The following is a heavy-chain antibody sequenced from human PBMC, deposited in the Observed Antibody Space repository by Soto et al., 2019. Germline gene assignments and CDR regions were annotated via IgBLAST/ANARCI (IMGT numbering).Heavy chain of an antibody. V-gene: IGHV4-59*01. J-gene: IGHJ5*02. CDR3: ARDDREHTKSPEHDP. D-gene: IGHD1-26*01. CDR1: CGSISTYY. Sequence: PSETLSLTCTVSCGSISTYYWNWIRQPPGKGLESIGYIYYSGSANYSPSLKSRVTISVDTSKNEFSLKLSSVTAADTAIYYCARDDREHTKSPEHDPWRQGTLVTVSS. CDR2: IYYSGSA.